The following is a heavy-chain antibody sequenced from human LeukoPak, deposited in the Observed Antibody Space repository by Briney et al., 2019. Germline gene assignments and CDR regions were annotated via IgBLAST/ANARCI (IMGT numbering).Heavy chain of an antibody. CDR3: ARNHDSSGYTFDY. CDR2: INPSGGST. J-gene: IGHJ4*02. D-gene: IGHD3-22*01. Sequence: ASVKVSCKASGYTFTSNYMHWVRRAPGQGLEWMGIINPSGGSTNYAQKFQGRVTMTSDTSTSTVYMELSSLRSEDTAVYYCARNHDSSGYTFDYWGQGTLVTVSS. CDR1: GYTFTSNY. V-gene: IGHV1-46*01.